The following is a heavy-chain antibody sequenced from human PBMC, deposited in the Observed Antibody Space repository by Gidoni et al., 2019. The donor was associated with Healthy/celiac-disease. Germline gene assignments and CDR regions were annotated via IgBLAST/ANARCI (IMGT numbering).Heavy chain of an antibody. CDR2: IYYSGST. J-gene: IGHJ4*02. CDR1: GGSISSSSYY. D-gene: IGHD3-10*01. V-gene: IGHV4-39*07. Sequence: QLQLQESGPGLVQPSETLSLTCTVSGGSISSSSYYWGWIRQPPGKGLEWIGSIYYSGSTYYNPSLKSRVTISVDTSKNQFSLKLSSVTAADTAVYYCARDLSYGSGNFDYWGQGTLVTVSS. CDR3: ARDLSYGSGNFDY.